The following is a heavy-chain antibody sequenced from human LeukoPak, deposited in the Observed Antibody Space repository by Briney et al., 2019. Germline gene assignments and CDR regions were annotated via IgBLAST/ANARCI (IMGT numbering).Heavy chain of an antibody. CDR1: GGSISSYC. CDR2: IYYSGST. J-gene: IGHJ4*02. D-gene: IGHD3-16*02. Sequence: SETLSLTCTVSGGSISSYCWSWIRQPPGKGLEWIGYIYYSGSTNYNPSLKSRVTISVDTSKNQFSLKLSSVTAADTAVYYCARGYYDYVWGSYRIHFDYWGQGTLVTVSS. V-gene: IGHV4-59*01. CDR3: ARGYYDYVWGSYRIHFDY.